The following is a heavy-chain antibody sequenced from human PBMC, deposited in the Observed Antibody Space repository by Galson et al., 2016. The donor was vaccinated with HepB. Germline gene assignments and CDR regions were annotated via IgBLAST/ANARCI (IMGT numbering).Heavy chain of an antibody. J-gene: IGHJ4*02. CDR2: IHSNETT. V-gene: IGHV4-31*03. CDR1: GGPITTCDHY. D-gene: IGHD3-3*01. CDR3: ARAGFCYYASWTSHLGVVNFDY. Sequence: TLSLTCSVSGGPITTCDHYWSWIRQHPGKGPDWIGYIHSNETTYYNPSLNDRVTISLHTSQNQFSLELTSVTDADSAMYYCARAGFCYYASWTSHLGVVNFDYWGQGTMVAVSS.